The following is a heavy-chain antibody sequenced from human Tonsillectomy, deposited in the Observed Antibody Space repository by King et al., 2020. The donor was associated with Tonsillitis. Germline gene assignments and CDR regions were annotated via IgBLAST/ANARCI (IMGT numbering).Heavy chain of an antibody. V-gene: IGHV3-66*01. Sequence: VQLVESGGGLVQPGGSLRLSCAASGFTVSSNYMSWVRQAPGKGLEWGAVIYSGGSTYYADSVNGRFTISGDNSQNTLYLQMNSLRAEDTAVYYCARGFKIRPENDLWFGELFYYMDVWGKGTTVTVSS. D-gene: IGHD3-10*01. J-gene: IGHJ6*03. CDR1: GFTVSSNY. CDR3: ARGFKIRPENDLWFGELFYYMDV. CDR2: IYSGGST.